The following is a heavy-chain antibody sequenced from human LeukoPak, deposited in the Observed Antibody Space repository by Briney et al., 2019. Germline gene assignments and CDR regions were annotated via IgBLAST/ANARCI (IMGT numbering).Heavy chain of an antibody. Sequence: ASVKVSCKASGYTFTGYYMHWVRQAPGQGLEWMGWINPNRGGTNDAQKFQGRVTMTRDTSISTAYMELSRLRSDDTAVYYCASREAYYDSSGYYYWGQGTLVTASS. CDR2: INPNRGGT. CDR3: ASREAYYDSSGYYY. D-gene: IGHD3-22*01. J-gene: IGHJ4*02. V-gene: IGHV1-2*02. CDR1: GYTFTGYY.